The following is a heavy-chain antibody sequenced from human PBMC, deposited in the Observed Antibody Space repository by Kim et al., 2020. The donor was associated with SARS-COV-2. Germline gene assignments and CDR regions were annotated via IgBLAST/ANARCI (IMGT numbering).Heavy chain of an antibody. V-gene: IGHV3-15*01. J-gene: IGHJ4*02. CDR3: TTGSPLWFGEDYFDY. Sequence: APMKDRFNISRDDTKHTLYLQMNSLKTEDTAVYYCTTGSPLWFGEDYFDYWGQGTLVTVSS. D-gene: IGHD3-10*01.